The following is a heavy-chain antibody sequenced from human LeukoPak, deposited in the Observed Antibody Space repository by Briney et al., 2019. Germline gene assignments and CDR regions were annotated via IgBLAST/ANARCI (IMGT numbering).Heavy chain of an antibody. Sequence: GGSLRLSCAVSGFTFNTAWMSGVRQAPRKGLEYIGRIKSKTDGGTTYYAAPVKGRFTISRDDSKNTLYLQMNGLKIEDTAPYYCTADLRLWGQGTLVTVSS. CDR3: TADLRL. D-gene: IGHD3-16*01. CDR2: IKSKTDGGTT. J-gene: IGHJ1*01. CDR1: GFTFNTAW. V-gene: IGHV3-15*01.